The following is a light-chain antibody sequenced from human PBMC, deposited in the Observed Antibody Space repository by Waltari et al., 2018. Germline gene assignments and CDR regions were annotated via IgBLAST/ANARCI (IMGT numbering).Light chain of an antibody. CDR1: QNVRNF. V-gene: IGKV3-11*01. CDR3: QQRNNWPLT. CDR2: DTS. Sequence: DTVLTQSPATLSLSPGERATLSCRSSQNVRNFLAWYQQKPGQAPRLLIYDTSNRATGIPARFSGSGCETDFTLTITSLEPEDFAVYYCQQRNNWPLTFGGGTKVEIK. J-gene: IGKJ4*01.